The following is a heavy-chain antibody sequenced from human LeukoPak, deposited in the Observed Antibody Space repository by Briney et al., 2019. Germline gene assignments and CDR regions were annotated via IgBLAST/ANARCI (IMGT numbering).Heavy chain of an antibody. D-gene: IGHD3-9*01. CDR1: GGSIRSSSYN. CDR3: ARGLRDYDILTGYYPCPGFDY. V-gene: IGHV4-39*01. J-gene: IGHJ4*02. Sequence: PSETLSLTCTVSGGSIRSSSYNWGWIRQPPGKGLEWIGSIYHSGSTYYNSSLKSRVIISVDTSKNQFSLKLSSVTAADTAVYYCARGLRDYDILTGYYPCPGFDYWGQGTLVTVSS. CDR2: IYHSGST.